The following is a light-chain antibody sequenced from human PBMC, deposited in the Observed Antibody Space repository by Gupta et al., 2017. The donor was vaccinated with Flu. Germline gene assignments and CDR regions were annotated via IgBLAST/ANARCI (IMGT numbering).Light chain of an antibody. CDR3: QQRYNLKA. CDR2: DAT. CDR1: QSLTSS. J-gene: IGKJ5*01. V-gene: IGKV3-11*01. Sequence: EVVLTQSPATLSFSPGERATLSCRASQSLTSSLEWYQHKPGQAPRLLIFDATNRAYGITDRFSGSGSETDFTLTSSGREHEDFAVYYGQQRYNLKAFGQGTPMDI.